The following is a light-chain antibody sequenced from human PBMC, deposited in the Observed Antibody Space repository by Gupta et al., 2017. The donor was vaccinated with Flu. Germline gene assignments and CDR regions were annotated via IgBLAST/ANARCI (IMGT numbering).Light chain of an antibody. CDR3: QQSYSPGYT. V-gene: IGKV1-39*01. J-gene: IGKJ2*01. CDR1: QSSGRS. Sequence: YSLSAVIGDRVSITWRARQSSGRSLNWYQQKAWKAPKLLIYSTSSLQSGVQSRVSGSGSGADFTLTISALQPEDSATYDGQQSYSPGYTFGQGTKLEIK. CDR2: STS.